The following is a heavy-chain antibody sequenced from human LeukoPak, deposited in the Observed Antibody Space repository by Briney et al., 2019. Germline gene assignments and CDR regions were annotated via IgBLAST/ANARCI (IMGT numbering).Heavy chain of an antibody. V-gene: IGHV3-23*01. CDR1: GFTFSTYA. CDR2: ISGSGGST. D-gene: IGHD3-10*01. J-gene: IGHJ4*02. Sequence: GGSLRLSCAASGFTFSTYAMPWVRQAPGKGLEWVSGISGSGGSTYYADSVKGRFTISRDNSKNTLFLQMNSLRAEDTAVYFCARSLGAARGFDYWGQGTLVTVSS. CDR3: ARSLGAARGFDY.